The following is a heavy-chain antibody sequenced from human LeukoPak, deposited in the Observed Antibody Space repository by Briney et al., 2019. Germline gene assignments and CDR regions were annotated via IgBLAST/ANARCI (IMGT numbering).Heavy chain of an antibody. CDR3: AKDLRWGNY. Sequence: QAGGSLRLSCAASGFTFSSYAMSWVRQAPGKGLEWVSAISGSGGSTYYADSVKGRSTIPRDNSKNTLYLQMNSLRAEDTAVYYCAKDLRWGNYWGQGTLVTVSS. CDR2: ISGSGGST. D-gene: IGHD3-16*01. CDR1: GFTFSSYA. V-gene: IGHV3-23*01. J-gene: IGHJ4*02.